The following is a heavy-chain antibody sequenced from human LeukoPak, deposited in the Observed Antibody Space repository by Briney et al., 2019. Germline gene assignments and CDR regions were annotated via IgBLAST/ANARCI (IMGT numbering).Heavy chain of an antibody. CDR2: IYYSGST. Sequence: SETLSLTCTVSGGSISSGDYYWSWIRQPPGKGLEWIGYIYYSGSTYYNPSLKSRVTMSVDTSQNQFSLKLTSVTAADTAVYYCARYLRIEGKYYFDYWGQGTLVTVSS. D-gene: IGHD1-26*01. CDR1: GGSISSGDYY. V-gene: IGHV4-30-4*02. J-gene: IGHJ4*02. CDR3: ARYLRIEGKYYFDY.